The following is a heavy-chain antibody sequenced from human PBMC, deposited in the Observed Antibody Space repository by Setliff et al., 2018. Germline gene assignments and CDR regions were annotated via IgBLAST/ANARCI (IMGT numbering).Heavy chain of an antibody. CDR3: ARAGVAAADRKGLLEY. J-gene: IGHJ4*02. Sequence: ASVKVSCKATGYTLSRYYMHWARQAPGQGLEWMGIINPGGGSASIVQKFQGRVTMTSYTSTSTVYMEVTGLTSEDTAVYYCARAGVAAADRKGLLEYWGQGTLVTVSS. CDR1: GYTLSRYY. D-gene: IGHD6-13*01. CDR2: INPGGGSA. V-gene: IGHV1-46*01.